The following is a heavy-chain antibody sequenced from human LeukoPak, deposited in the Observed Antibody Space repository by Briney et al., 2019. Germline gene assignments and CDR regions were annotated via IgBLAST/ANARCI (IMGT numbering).Heavy chain of an antibody. D-gene: IGHD6-19*01. CDR3: ARERILSGYSSGWFDS. J-gene: IGHJ5*01. V-gene: IGHV4-59*01. CDR1: GDSITTYY. CDR2: VYYTGST. Sequence: PSETLSLKCTVSGDSITTYYWSWIRQPPGKGLEWIGYVYYTGSTNYNPSLKSRVTLSVDTSKNQFSLKLTSVTAADTAFYYRARERILSGYSSGWFDSWGQGTQVTVSS.